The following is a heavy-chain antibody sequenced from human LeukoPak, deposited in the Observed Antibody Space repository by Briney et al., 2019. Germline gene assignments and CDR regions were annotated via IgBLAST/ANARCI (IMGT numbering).Heavy chain of an antibody. CDR3: ARDPTYYDILTGYYSAGWFDP. CDR1: GFTFSSYA. D-gene: IGHD3-9*01. CDR2: ISYDGSNK. J-gene: IGHJ5*02. V-gene: IGHV3-30-3*01. Sequence: SGGSLRLSCAASGFTFSSYAMHWVRQAPGKGLEWVAVISYDGSNKYYADSVKGRFTISRDNSKNTLYLQMNSLRAEDTAVYYCARDPTYYDILTGYYSAGWFDPWGQGTLVTVSS.